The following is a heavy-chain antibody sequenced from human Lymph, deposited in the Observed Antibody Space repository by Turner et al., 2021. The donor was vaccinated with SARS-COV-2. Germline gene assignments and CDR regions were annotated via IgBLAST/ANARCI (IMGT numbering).Heavy chain of an antibody. Sequence: EVQLVETGGGLIQHGGSLRLSCAASGFNVSSNYMSWVRQGPGKGLEWVSVIYSGGSTFYADSVRGRFTISRDNSKNTLYLQMNSLRAEDTAVYYCARDNPHDAFDIWGQGTMVTVSS. CDR1: GFNVSSNY. J-gene: IGHJ3*02. CDR3: ARDNPHDAFDI. CDR2: IYSGGST. V-gene: IGHV3-53*02.